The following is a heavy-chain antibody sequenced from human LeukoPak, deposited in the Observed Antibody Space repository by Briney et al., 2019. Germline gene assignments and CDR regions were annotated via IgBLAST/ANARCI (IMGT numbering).Heavy chain of an antibody. CDR1: GGSISSGGYY. D-gene: IGHD6-13*01. Sequence: SQTLSLTCTVSGGSISSGGYYWSWIRQHPGKGLEWIGEINHSGSTNYNPSLKSRVTISVHTSKNQFPLKLSSVTAADTAVYYCARGGTRQWGIAAAGTPRRGYYFDYWGQGTLVTVSS. V-gene: IGHV4-31*03. CDR3: ARGGTRQWGIAAAGTPRRGYYFDY. CDR2: INHSGST. J-gene: IGHJ4*02.